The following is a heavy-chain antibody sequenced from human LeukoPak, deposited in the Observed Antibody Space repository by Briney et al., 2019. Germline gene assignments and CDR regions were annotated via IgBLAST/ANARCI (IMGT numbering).Heavy chain of an antibody. D-gene: IGHD5-18*01. V-gene: IGHV1-18*01. J-gene: IGHJ4*02. CDR2: ISAYNGNT. CDR3: VRDLGVDTSMIFFDY. CDR1: AYTFTSFG. Sequence: ASVKVSCKASAYTFTSFGISWVRQAPGQGLEWMGWISAYNGNTKSAQKFQGSVIMTTDTSTNTAYMKLRSLRSDDTAVFYCVRDLGVDTSMIFFDYWGQGTLVTVSS.